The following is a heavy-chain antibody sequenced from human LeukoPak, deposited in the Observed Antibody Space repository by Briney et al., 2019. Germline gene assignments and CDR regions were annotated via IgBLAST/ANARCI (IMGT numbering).Heavy chain of an antibody. CDR3: AMGHKYSSVYFDY. Sequence: SETLSLTCTVSGGSISSGGYYWSWIRQHPGKGLEWIGYIYYSGSTYYNPSLKSRVTISVDTSKNQFSLKLSSVTAADTAVYYCAMGHKYSSVYFDYWGQGTLVTVSS. CDR2: IYYSGST. J-gene: IGHJ4*02. D-gene: IGHD6-19*01. CDR1: GGSISSGGYY. V-gene: IGHV4-31*03.